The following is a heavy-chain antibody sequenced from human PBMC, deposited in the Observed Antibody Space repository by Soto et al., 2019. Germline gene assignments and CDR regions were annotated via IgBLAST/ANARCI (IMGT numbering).Heavy chain of an antibody. CDR2: IIPILGIA. CDR3: ASPVVGSSSWYYFDY. J-gene: IGHJ4*02. V-gene: IGHV1-69*02. D-gene: IGHD6-13*01. CDR1: GGTFSSYT. Sequence: ASVKVSCKASGGTFSSYTISWVRQAPGQGLEWMGRIIPILGIANYAQKFQGRVTITADKSTSTAYMELSSLRSEDTAVYYCASPVVGSSSWYYFDYWGQGTLVTVSS.